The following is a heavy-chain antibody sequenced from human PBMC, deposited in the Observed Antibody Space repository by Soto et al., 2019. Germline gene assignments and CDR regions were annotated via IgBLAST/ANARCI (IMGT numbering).Heavy chain of an antibody. J-gene: IGHJ4*02. Sequence: QVQLVQSGAEVKKPGASVKVSCTASGYTFTHYAIHWVRHAPGQRLEWMGFINAGSGNTEYSQTFQGRLTFTKDTSASTAYMDLSILSSEDTAIYYCDRGLAADGAGGQGTLVTVSS. CDR1: GYTFTHYA. D-gene: IGHD6-25*01. CDR3: DRGLAADGA. V-gene: IGHV1-3*01. CDR2: INAGSGNT.